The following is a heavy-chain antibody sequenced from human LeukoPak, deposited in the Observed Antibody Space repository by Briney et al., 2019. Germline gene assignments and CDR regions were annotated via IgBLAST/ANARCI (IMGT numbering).Heavy chain of an antibody. V-gene: IGHV4-30-2*01. D-gene: IGHD3-3*01. J-gene: IGHJ4*02. Sequence: SETLSLTCTVSGGSISSGGYYWSWIRQPPGKGLEWIGYIYHSGSTYYNPSLKSRVTISVDRSKNQFSLKLSSVTAADTAVYYCARAQKKNYDFWSGYHTDWGQGTLVTVSS. CDR3: ARAQKKNYDFWSGYHTD. CDR2: IYHSGST. CDR1: GGSISSGGYY.